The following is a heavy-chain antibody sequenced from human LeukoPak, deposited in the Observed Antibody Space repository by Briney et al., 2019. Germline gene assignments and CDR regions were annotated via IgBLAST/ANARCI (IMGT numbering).Heavy chain of an antibody. J-gene: IGHJ4*02. D-gene: IGHD6-6*01. CDR2: ISYDGSNK. Sequence: GGSLRLSCAASGSTFSSYGMHWVRQAPGKGLEWVAVISYDGSNKYYADSVKGRFTISRDNSKNTLYLQMNSLRAEDTAVYYCAKGGQQLEDWGQGTLVTVSS. V-gene: IGHV3-30*18. CDR1: GSTFSSYG. CDR3: AKGGQQLED.